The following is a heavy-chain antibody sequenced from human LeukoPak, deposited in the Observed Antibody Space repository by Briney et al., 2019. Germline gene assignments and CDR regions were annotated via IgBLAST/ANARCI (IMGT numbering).Heavy chain of an antibody. CDR3: ATHGYFDWLSIDY. Sequence: SETLSLTCTVSGGSISSYYWSWIRQPPGKGLEWIGYIYYSGSTNYNPPLKSRVTISVDTSKNQFSLKLSSVTAADTAVYYCATHGYFDWLSIDYWGQGTLVTVSS. J-gene: IGHJ4*02. CDR2: IYYSGST. V-gene: IGHV4-59*01. CDR1: GGSISSYY. D-gene: IGHD3-9*01.